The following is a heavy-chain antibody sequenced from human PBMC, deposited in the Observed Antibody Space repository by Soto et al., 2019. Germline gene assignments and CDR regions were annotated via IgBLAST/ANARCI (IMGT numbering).Heavy chain of an antibody. J-gene: IGHJ4*02. CDR2: ISSSSSAI. V-gene: IGHV3-21*01. Sequence: GGSLRLSCAASGFSFSSYSMNWVRQAPGKGLEWVSSISSSSSAIFYGDSVKGRFIISRDTSNNVLFLQMNSLRADDTAVYYCATGVMSTTPWNYFDHRGQGTLVTVSS. D-gene: IGHD3-16*01. CDR1: GFSFSSYS. CDR3: ATGVMSTTPWNYFDH.